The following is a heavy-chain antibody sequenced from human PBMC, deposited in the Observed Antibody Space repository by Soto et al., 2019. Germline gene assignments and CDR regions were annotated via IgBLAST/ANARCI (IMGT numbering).Heavy chain of an antibody. CDR1: TFTINTYS. D-gene: IGHD2-8*01. Sequence: EAHLVESGGGLVKPGGSLRVSCVASTFTINTYSLNWVRQAPGKGLEWVSSITSGSSFIDYADSVKGRFTISRDDAKNSLFLQMSSLGADDPAVYYFARSQRNGAMDVWGQGTTVTVSS. CDR2: ITSGSSFI. CDR3: ARSQRNGAMDV. J-gene: IGHJ6*02. V-gene: IGHV3-21*01.